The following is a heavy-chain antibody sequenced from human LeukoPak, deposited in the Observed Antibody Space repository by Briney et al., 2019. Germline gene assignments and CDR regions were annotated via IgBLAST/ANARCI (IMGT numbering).Heavy chain of an antibody. CDR2: IYPGDSDA. CDR1: GYSFTTYW. J-gene: IGHJ3*02. Sequence: GESLKISCTGFGYSFTTYWIGWVRQMPGKGLEWMGIIYPGDSDARYSPSFQGQVTISVDKSISTAYLQWSSLKAPDTAMYYCARQGRIVVVTTTHDAFDIWGQGTMVTVSS. CDR3: ARQGRIVVVTTTHDAFDI. D-gene: IGHD2-21*02. V-gene: IGHV5-51*01.